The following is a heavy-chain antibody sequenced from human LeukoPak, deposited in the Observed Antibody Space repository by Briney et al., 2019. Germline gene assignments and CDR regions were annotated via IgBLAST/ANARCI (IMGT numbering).Heavy chain of an antibody. CDR3: ARDMCSGGSCYVYYYYGMDV. V-gene: IGHV3-33*01. D-gene: IGHD2-15*01. CDR1: GLTFSSYG. CDR2: IWYDGSNK. J-gene: IGHJ6*04. Sequence: GRSLRLSCAASGLTFSSYGMHWVRQAPGKGLEWVAVIWYDGSNKYYADSVKGRFTISRDNSKNTLYLQMNSLRAEDTAVYYCARDMCSGGSCYVYYYYGMDVWGKGTTVTVSS.